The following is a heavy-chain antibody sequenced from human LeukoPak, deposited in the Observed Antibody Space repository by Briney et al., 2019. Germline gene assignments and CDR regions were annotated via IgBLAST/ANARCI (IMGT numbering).Heavy chain of an antibody. J-gene: IGHJ4*02. V-gene: IGHV3-9*01. CDR1: GFSFDDHA. CDR2: ISWNSDII. CDR3: TKIPSLVSSWTERFFDY. D-gene: IGHD6-13*01. Sequence: PGRSLRLSCAASGFSFDDHAMHWVRQAPGKGLEWVSGISWNSDIIDYADSVKGRFTISRDNAKNSLYLQMSSLRAEDTAFYYCTKIPSLVSSWTERFFDYWGQGTLVTVSS.